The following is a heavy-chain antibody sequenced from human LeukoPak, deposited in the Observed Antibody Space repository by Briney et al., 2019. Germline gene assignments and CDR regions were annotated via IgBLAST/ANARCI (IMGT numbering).Heavy chain of an antibody. CDR3: AKSKYEVVIIRLFDY. D-gene: IGHD3-22*01. Sequence: GGSLRLSCAASGFTFSSYAMSWVRQAPGKGLEWVSAISGGGGSTYYADSVKGRFTISRDNSKNTLYLQMNSLRAEDTAVYYCAKSKYEVVIIRLFDYWGQGTLVTVSS. J-gene: IGHJ4*02. V-gene: IGHV3-23*01. CDR2: ISGGGGST. CDR1: GFTFSSYA.